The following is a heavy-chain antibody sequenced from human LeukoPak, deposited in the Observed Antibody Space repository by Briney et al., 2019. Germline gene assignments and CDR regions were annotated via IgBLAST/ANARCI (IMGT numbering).Heavy chain of an antibody. D-gene: IGHD6-13*01. V-gene: IGHV3-21*01. Sequence: GGSLRPSCAASGFTFSSYSMNWVRQAPGKGLEWVSSISSSSSYIYYADSVKGRFTISRDNAKNSLYLQMNSLRAEDTAVYYCARASVLIAAAPFDYWGQGTLVTVSS. CDR2: ISSSSSYI. J-gene: IGHJ4*02. CDR1: GFTFSSYS. CDR3: ARASVLIAAAPFDY.